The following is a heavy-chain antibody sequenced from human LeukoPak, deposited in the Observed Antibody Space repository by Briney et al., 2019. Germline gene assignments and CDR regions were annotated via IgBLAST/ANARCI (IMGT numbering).Heavy chain of an antibody. D-gene: IGHD6-6*01. V-gene: IGHV3-7*01. CDR2: RKQDGSEK. CDR1: GFTISSNR. CDR3: AKDAAALGAFDY. Sequence: AGSLTLTCAASGFTISSNRMNWVRQAPGQGLEWVANRKQDGSEKYYVASVKGRFTISRDNAKNSLYLRMNSLRAEDTAVYYCAKDAAALGAFDYWGQGTLVTVSS. J-gene: IGHJ4*02.